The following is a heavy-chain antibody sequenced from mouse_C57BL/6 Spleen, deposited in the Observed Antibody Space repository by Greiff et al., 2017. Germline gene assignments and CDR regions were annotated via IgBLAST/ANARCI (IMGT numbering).Heavy chain of an antibody. D-gene: IGHD2-2*01. Sequence: EVHLVESGGGLVKPGGSLKLSCAASGFTFSDYGMHWVRQAPEKGLEWVAYISSGSSTIYYADTVKGRFTISRDNAKNTLFLQMTSLRSEDTAMYYCYGYDVGWFAYWGQGTLVTVSA. CDR1: GFTFSDYG. J-gene: IGHJ3*01. CDR2: ISSGSSTI. CDR3: YGYDVGWFAY. V-gene: IGHV5-17*01.